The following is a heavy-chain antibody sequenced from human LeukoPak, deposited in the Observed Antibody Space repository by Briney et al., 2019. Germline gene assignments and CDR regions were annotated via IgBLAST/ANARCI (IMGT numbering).Heavy chain of an antibody. CDR2: ISAYNGNT. Sequence: ASVKVSCKASGYTFTSYGISWVRQAPGQGLEWMGWISAYNGNTNYAQKLQGGVTMTTDTSTSTAYMELRSLRSDDTAVYYCARDYRVSWGTTDYFDYWGQGTLVTVSS. CDR1: GYTFTSYG. D-gene: IGHD3-16*01. CDR3: ARDYRVSWGTTDYFDY. J-gene: IGHJ4*02. V-gene: IGHV1-18*01.